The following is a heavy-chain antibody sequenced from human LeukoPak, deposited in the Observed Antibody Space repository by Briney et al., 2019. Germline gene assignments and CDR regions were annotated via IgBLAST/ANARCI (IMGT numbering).Heavy chain of an antibody. CDR1: GGSLRGYY. V-gene: IGHV4-34*01. CDR3: ARVEHDYGDYPYYYYGMDV. D-gene: IGHD4-17*01. CDR2: INQSGST. Sequence: PAETLSLTCAVYGGSLRGYYGSGIRQPPGKGREWRGEINQSGSTNYNPSLKSRVPISVDTSKTQFSLKLSSVTAADTAVYYCARVEHDYGDYPYYYYGMDVWGQGTTVTVSS. J-gene: IGHJ6*02.